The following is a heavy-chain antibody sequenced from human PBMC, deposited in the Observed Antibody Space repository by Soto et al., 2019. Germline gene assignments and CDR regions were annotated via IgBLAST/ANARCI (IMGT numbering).Heavy chain of an antibody. V-gene: IGHV4-4*02. CDR2: IYHSGST. CDR1: SGSISSSNW. CDR3: ARERDGDYVSDY. Sequence: NPSETLSLTCAVSSGSISSSNWWSRVRQPPGKGLEWIGEIYHSGSTNYNPSLKSRVTISVDKSKNQFSLKLSSVTAADTAVYYCARERDGDYVSDYWGQGTLVTVSS. D-gene: IGHD4-17*01. J-gene: IGHJ4*02.